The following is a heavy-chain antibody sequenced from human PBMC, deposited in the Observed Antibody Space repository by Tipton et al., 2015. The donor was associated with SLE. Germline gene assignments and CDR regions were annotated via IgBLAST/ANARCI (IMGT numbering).Heavy chain of an antibody. J-gene: IGHJ4*02. CDR3: ARDDPQGASAFDY. CDR1: GYSISSGFH. Sequence: TLSLTCAVSGYSISSGFHWGWIRQPPGEGLEWIGNFYHTGTTHYNPSLKSRVTISVDMSKNQFSLKLTSVTAADTAVYYCARDDPQGASAFDYWGQGTLLTVSS. D-gene: IGHD1-26*01. V-gene: IGHV4-38-2*02. CDR2: FYHTGTT.